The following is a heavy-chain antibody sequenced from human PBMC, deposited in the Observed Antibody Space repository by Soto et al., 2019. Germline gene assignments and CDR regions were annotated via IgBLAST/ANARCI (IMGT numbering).Heavy chain of an antibody. D-gene: IGHD2-21*01. V-gene: IGHV3-23*01. CDR2: ITGGGHAT. CDR3: ARKVVGSTSRPDCWYFDL. Sequence: EVLLLESGGDSVQPGGSVRLSCAGSGFTFINYAMNWVRQAPGKGLDWVPTITGGGHATFFADSARVRITFSRDNSKNTVTLQMNSLGVDDTAVYYCARKVVGSTSRPDCWYFDLWGRCTLVTVS. J-gene: IGHJ2*01. CDR1: GFTFINYA.